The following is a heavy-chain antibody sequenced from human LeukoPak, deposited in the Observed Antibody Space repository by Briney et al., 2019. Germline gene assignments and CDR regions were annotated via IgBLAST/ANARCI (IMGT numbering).Heavy chain of an antibody. V-gene: IGHV1-2*02. J-gene: IGHJ4*02. D-gene: IGHD6-19*01. CDR2: INPNSGGT. CDR3: ARRIAVAGPDLDY. Sequence: TSVKVSCKASGYIFTGYYMHWVRQAPGQGLEWMGWINPNSGGTNYAQKFQGRVTMTRDTSISTAYMELSRLRSDDTAVYYCARRIAVAGPDLDYWGQGTLVTVSS. CDR1: GYIFTGYY.